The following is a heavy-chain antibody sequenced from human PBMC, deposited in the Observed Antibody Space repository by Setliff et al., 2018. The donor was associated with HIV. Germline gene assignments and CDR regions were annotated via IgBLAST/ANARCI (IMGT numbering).Heavy chain of an antibody. CDR3: ARVRLQGIVTAVGPRDNCLDP. CDR1: GYSFINYG. Sequence: ASVKVSCKASGYSFINYGISWVRQAPGQGLEWMGWISAYNGNTDYAPRLLGRVTMTTDTSTSTAYMELRSLSSDDTAVYYCARVRLQGIVTAVGPRDNCLDPWGQGTRVTVSS. CDR2: ISAYNGNT. V-gene: IGHV1-18*01. J-gene: IGHJ5*02. D-gene: IGHD1-26*01.